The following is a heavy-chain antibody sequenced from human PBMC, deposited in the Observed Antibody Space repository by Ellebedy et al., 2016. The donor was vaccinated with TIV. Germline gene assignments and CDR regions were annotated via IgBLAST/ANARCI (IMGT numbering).Heavy chain of an antibody. D-gene: IGHD6-19*01. CDR1: GFTFSNYA. Sequence: GESLKISCAASGFTFSNYAMSWVRQAPGKGLEWVSLIYSGGSTHYADSVKGRFTISRDNSKNTVYLQMNSLRAEDTAVYYCARDGISSGWYGVYFDYWGQGALVTVSS. CDR3: ARDGISSGWYGVYFDY. J-gene: IGHJ4*02. V-gene: IGHV3-66*01. CDR2: IYSGGST.